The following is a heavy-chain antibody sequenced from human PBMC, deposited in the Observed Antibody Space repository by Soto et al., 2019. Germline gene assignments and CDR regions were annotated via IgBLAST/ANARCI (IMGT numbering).Heavy chain of an antibody. Sequence: SETLSLTFTVSGGSISSNYWTWIRQPPGKGLEWIGYVYNSRSTNYTPSLQSRVTISDDTSKSQFSLKVQSMNAADTAVYYCARYRREAVAGYTLDNWGQGILVTVSS. D-gene: IGHD6-13*01. CDR3: ARYRREAVAGYTLDN. CDR1: GGSISSNY. CDR2: VYNSRST. J-gene: IGHJ4*02. V-gene: IGHV4-59*01.